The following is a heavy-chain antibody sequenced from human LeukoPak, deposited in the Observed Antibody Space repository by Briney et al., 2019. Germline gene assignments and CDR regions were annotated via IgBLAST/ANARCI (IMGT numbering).Heavy chain of an antibody. CDR3: ARVLSESYHLDY. CDR2: IYYSGST. J-gene: IGHJ4*02. CDR1: GGSISSHY. V-gene: IGHV4-59*11. D-gene: IGHD1-26*01. Sequence: SKTLSLTSTVSGGSISSHYWSWIRQPPGKGLEWIGYIYYSGSTNYNPSLKSRVTISVDTSKNQFSLKLSSVTAADTAVYYCARVLSESYHLDYWGQGTLVTVSS.